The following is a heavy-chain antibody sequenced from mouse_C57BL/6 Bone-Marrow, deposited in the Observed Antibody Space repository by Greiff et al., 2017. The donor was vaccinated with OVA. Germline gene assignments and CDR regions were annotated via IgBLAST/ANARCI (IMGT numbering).Heavy chain of an antibody. V-gene: IGHV1-64*01. Sequence: QVQLQQPGAELVKPGASVKLSCKASGYTFTSYWMHWVKQRPGQGLEWIGMIHPNSGSTNYNEKFKSKATLTVDKSSSTAYMQLSSLTSEDSAVYYCASEGYDYVFAYWGQGTLVTVSA. CDR2: IHPNSGST. CDR3: ASEGYDYVFAY. J-gene: IGHJ3*01. CDR1: GYTFTSYW. D-gene: IGHD2-4*01.